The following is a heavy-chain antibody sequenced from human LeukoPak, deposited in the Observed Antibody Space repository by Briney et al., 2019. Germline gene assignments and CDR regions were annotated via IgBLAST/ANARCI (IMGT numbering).Heavy chain of an antibody. Sequence: GGSLRLFCAASGFTFSSYWMSWVRQAPGKGLEWVANIKQDGSEKYYVDSVKGRFTISRDNAKNSLYLQMNSLKAEDTAVYYCARAMLTYYYDSSGYYRWGKETLVTVSS. V-gene: IGHV3-7*01. CDR2: IKQDGSEK. CDR1: GFTFSSYW. J-gene: IGHJ4*02. CDR3: ARAMLTYYYDSSGYYR. D-gene: IGHD3-22*01.